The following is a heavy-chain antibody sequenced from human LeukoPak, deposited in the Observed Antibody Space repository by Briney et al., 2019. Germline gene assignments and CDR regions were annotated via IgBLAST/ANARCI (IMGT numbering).Heavy chain of an antibody. D-gene: IGHD5-18*01. CDR2: IYYSGST. CDR1: GGSISSSSYY. J-gene: IGHJ5*02. Sequence: SETLSLTRTVSGGSISSSSYYWGWIRQPPGKGLEWIGSIYYSGSTYYNPSLKSRVTISVDKSKNQFSLKLSSVTAADTAVYYCARAAAGRGYSYGFASWGQGTLVTVSS. CDR3: ARAAAGRGYSYGFAS. V-gene: IGHV4-39*07.